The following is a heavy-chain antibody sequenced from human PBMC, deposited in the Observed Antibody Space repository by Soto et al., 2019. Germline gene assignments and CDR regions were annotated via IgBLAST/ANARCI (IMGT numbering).Heavy chain of an antibody. Sequence: GESLKISCKGSGYTFSSYWIAWVRQMPGKGLEWMGIIYPGDSDTKYSPAFQGQVTISADKSINTAYLQWTSLEASDTAMYYCARKFSPEFFASWGQRTLVTVSS. CDR3: ARKFSPEFFAS. J-gene: IGHJ4*02. CDR2: IYPGDSDT. V-gene: IGHV5-51*01. CDR1: GYTFSSYW.